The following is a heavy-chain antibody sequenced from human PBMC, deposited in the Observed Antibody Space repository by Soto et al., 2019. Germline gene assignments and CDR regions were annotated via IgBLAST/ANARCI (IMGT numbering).Heavy chain of an antibody. D-gene: IGHD3-16*02. Sequence: QVQLQESGPGLVKPSETLSLTCTVSGGSISDYQWNWIRQSPGKGLEWIGYIYYSGRTNYNPSLKSRLTISLDTSTKRFSLSLRSVTAADTAVYYCARMRGLGELSPYFDYWGQGTLVTVSS. CDR3: ARMRGLGELSPYFDY. CDR1: GGSISDYQ. V-gene: IGHV4-59*01. J-gene: IGHJ4*02. CDR2: IYYSGRT.